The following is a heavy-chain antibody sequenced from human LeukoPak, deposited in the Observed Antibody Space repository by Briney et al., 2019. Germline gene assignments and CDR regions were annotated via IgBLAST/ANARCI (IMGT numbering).Heavy chain of an antibody. D-gene: IGHD6-19*01. CDR1: GGSISSYY. J-gene: IGHJ4*02. V-gene: IGHV4-59*01. CDR3: ARVRGSGWYYFDY. CDR2: IYYSGST. Sequence: SETLSLTCTVSGGSISSYYWSWIRQPPGKGPEWIGYIYYSGSTNYNPSLKSRVTISVDTSKNQFSLKLSSVTAADTAVYYCARVRGSGWYYFDYWGQGTLVTVSS.